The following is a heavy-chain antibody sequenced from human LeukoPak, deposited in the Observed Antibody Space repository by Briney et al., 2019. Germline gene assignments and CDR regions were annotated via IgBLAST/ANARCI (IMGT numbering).Heavy chain of an antibody. CDR3: ARVGYCSRGVCYNYDY. V-gene: IGHV1-24*01. J-gene: IGHJ4*02. D-gene: IGHD2-8*01. CDR1: GYALTELS. Sequence: ASVKVSCKVSGYALTELSMHWVRQAPGKGLEWMGGFDPEDGETIYAQKFQGRVLMTRDTSISTAYLELSSLKSDDTAVYYCARVGYCSRGVCYNYDYWGQGAQVTVSS. CDR2: FDPEDGET.